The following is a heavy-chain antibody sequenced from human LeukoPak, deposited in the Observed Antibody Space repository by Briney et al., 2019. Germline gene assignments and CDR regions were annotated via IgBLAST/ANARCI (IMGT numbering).Heavy chain of an antibody. Sequence: ASVKVSCKASGGTFSSYAISWVRQAPGQGLEWMGGIIPIFGTANYAQKFQGRVTITADKSTSTAYMELSSLRSEGTAVYYCARVLGVVPAAMSYYGMDVWGKGTTVTISS. V-gene: IGHV1-69*06. CDR3: ARVLGVVPAAMSYYGMDV. CDR2: IIPIFGTA. CDR1: GGTFSSYA. J-gene: IGHJ6*04. D-gene: IGHD2-2*01.